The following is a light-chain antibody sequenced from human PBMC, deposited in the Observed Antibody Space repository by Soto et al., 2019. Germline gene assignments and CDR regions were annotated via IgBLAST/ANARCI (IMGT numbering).Light chain of an antibody. J-gene: IGLJ3*02. CDR1: RSNIGAGYD. CDR2: GTN. V-gene: IGLV1-40*01. CDR3: SSHAGIINVV. Sequence: QSVLTQPPSVSGAPGQRVTISCTGSRSNIGAGYDVHWYQQLPGTAPKLLIYGTNNRPSGVPDRFSGSKSGMSASLAITGLQAADEANYYCSSHAGIINVVFGGGTKLTVL.